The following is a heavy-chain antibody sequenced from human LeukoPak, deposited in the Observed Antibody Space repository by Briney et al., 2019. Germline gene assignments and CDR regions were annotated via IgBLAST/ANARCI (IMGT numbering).Heavy chain of an antibody. CDR2: IKSKTDGGTT. CDR3: TTDRGVAARPLFDF. V-gene: IGHV3-15*01. Sequence: GGSLRLSCAASGSTLTNAWMGWVRQAPGKGLEWIGRIKSKTDGGTTDYAAPVKGRYTISRDESKNTVYLQLNSLKSEDTAEYYCTTDRGVAARPLFDFWGQGILVTVSS. J-gene: IGHJ4*02. CDR1: GSTLTNAW. D-gene: IGHD6-6*01.